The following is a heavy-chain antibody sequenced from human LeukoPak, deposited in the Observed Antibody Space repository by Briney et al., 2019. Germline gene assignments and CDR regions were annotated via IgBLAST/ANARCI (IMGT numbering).Heavy chain of an antibody. D-gene: IGHD4-17*01. V-gene: IGHV4-34*01. CDR1: GGSFSGYY. CDR3: ARVLRKGPYGDGGYFYFYMDV. CDR2: INHSGST. Sequence: PSETLSLTCAVYGGSFSGYYWSWIRQPPGKGLEWIGEINHSGSTSYNPSLKSRVTISVDTSKNQFSLQLNSVTPEDTAVYYCARVLRKGPYGDGGYFYFYMDVWGKGTTVTVSS. J-gene: IGHJ6*03.